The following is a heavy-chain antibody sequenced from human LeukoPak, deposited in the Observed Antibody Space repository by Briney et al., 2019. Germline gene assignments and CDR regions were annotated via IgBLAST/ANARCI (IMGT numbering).Heavy chain of an antibody. CDR2: ISYDGSNK. CDR1: GFTFSSYA. V-gene: IGHV3-30-3*02. D-gene: IGHD3-16*02. CDR3: AKTSFGGVIGTIDY. J-gene: IGHJ4*02. Sequence: GGSLRLSCAASGFTFSSYAMHWVRQAPGKGLEWVAVISYDGSNKYYADSVKGRFTISRDNSKNTLYLQMNSLRAEDTAVYYCAKTSFGGVIGTIDYWGQGTLVTVSS.